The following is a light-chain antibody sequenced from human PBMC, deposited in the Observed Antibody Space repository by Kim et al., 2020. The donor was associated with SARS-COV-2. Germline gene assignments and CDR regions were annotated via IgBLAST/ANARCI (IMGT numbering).Light chain of an antibody. Sequence: SYELTQPPSVSVSPGQTASITCSGDKLGDKYAYWYQQKPGQSPVLVIYQDSKRPSGIPERFSGSNSGNTATLTISGTQAMDEADYYCQAWDNSTGVFGTGTKGTVL. J-gene: IGLJ1*01. CDR1: KLGDKY. CDR2: QDS. CDR3: QAWDNSTGV. V-gene: IGLV3-1*01.